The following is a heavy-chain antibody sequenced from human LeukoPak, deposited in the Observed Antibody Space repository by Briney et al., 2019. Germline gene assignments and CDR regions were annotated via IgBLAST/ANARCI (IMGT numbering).Heavy chain of an antibody. CDR2: IHSEGDKT. CDR3: ARQVQYRSGYFPPDP. Sequence: QAGGSLRLSCATSGFTFSSRGMSWVRQAPDRGLEWVSSIHSEGDKTYYADSVKGRFTISRDNSKNTLFLQMNSLTAEDTAVYYCARQVQYRSGYFPPDPWGQGTLVTVSS. CDR1: GFTFSSRG. J-gene: IGHJ5*02. D-gene: IGHD6-19*01. V-gene: IGHV3-23*01.